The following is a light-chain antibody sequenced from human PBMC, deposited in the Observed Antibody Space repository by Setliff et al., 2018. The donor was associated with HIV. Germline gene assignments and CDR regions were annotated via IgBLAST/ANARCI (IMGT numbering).Light chain of an antibody. Sequence: QSVLAQPASVSGSPGQSITISCTGTSSDVGGYNFVCWYQQHPGKAPKLMIYDVNERPSGVSNRFSGSKSGNTASLTISGLQAEDEADYYCSSFTSSTPYVFGTGTKVTVL. V-gene: IGLV2-14*03. CDR1: SSDVGGYNF. CDR3: SSFTSSTPYV. CDR2: DVN. J-gene: IGLJ1*01.